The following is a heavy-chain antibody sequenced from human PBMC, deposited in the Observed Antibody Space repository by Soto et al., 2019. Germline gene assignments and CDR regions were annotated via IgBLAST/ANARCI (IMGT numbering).Heavy chain of an antibody. CDR1: GGSFSGYY. D-gene: IGHD3-22*01. CDR2: INHSGST. Sequence: SETLSLTCAVYGGSFSGYYWSWIRQPPGKGLEWIGEINHSGSTNYNPSLKSRVTISVDTSKNQFSLKLSSVTAADTAVYYCARGYDSSGRSDFDYWGQGTLVTVSS. J-gene: IGHJ4*02. V-gene: IGHV4-34*01. CDR3: ARGYDSSGRSDFDY.